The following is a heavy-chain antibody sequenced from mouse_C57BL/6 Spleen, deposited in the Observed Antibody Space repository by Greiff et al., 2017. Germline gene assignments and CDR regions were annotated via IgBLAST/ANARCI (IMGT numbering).Heavy chain of an antibody. J-gene: IGHJ2*01. D-gene: IGHD2-3*01. CDR3: SRGEWLLRYFDY. V-gene: IGHV1-26*01. CDR2: INHNNGGT. Sequence: VQLQQSGPELVKPGASVKITCKASGYTFTDYYLNRVKQSYGKSLEWIGDINHNNGGTSYNQKFKGKVTLTVDKSSSTAYMEFRSLTSEDAAVYYCSRGEWLLRYFDYWGQGTTLTVSS. CDR1: GYTFTDYY.